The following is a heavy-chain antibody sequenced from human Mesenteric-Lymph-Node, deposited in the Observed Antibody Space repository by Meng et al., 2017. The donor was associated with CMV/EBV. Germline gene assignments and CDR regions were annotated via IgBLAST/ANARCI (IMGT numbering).Heavy chain of an antibody. V-gene: IGHV3-23*01. J-gene: IGHJ4*02. CDR3: AKHRIPAAGTFDY. CDR2: ISGNSRST. CDR1: GFTFSTYA. Sequence: CAASGFTFSTYAMSWVRQAPGKGLEWVSTISGNSRSTYYADSVKGRFTISRDNSKNTLYLQVNSLRAEDTAVYYCAKHRIPAAGTFDYWGQGTLVTVSS. D-gene: IGHD6-13*01.